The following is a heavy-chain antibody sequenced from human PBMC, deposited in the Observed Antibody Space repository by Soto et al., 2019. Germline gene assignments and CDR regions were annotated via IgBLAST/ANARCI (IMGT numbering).Heavy chain of an antibody. Sequence: GSLRISCAASRFTLSDYYIIWIRQAPGKGLEWISYISSSGRTIYYADSAKGRFTISRDNAKNSLYLQLNSLRAEDTAVYYCARNSEHFESWGQGVLVTVSS. J-gene: IGHJ4*02. CDR2: ISSSGRTI. V-gene: IGHV3-11*01. CDR3: ARNSEHFES. D-gene: IGHD6-13*01. CDR1: RFTLSDYY.